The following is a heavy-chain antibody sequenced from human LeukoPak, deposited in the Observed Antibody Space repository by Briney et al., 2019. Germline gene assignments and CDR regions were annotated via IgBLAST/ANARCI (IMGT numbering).Heavy chain of an antibody. J-gene: IGHJ4*02. CDR1: GGSISSDNW. D-gene: IGHD2-2*01. CDR3: AGDSVGFDY. Sequence: SETLSLTCAVSGGSISSDNWWSWIRQPPGKGLEWIGEVLRSGSTNYNPSLKSRVTISVDTSKDQFSLKLSSVTAADTAVYYCAGDSVGFDYWGQGTLVTVSS. V-gene: IGHV4-4*02. CDR2: VLRSGST.